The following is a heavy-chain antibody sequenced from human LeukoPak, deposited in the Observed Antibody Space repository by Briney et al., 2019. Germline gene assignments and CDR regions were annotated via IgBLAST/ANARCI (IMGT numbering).Heavy chain of an antibody. J-gene: IGHJ4*02. CDR2: IIPIFGTA. D-gene: IGHD6-13*01. CDR3: ARKQQLVMGPFDY. Sequence: SVKVSCKASGGTFSGYAISWVRQAPGQGLEWMGGIIPIFGTANYAQKFQGRVTITADESTSTAYMELSSLRSKDTAVYYCARKQQLVMGPFDYWGQGTLVTVSS. CDR1: GGTFSGYA. V-gene: IGHV1-69*13.